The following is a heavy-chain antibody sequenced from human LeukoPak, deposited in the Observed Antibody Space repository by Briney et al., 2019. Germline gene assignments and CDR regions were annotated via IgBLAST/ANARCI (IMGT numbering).Heavy chain of an antibody. CDR3: ARGGFYCGDDCYVDY. CDR1: GGSLSYYY. V-gene: IGHV4-34*01. Sequence: PSETLSLTCAVYGGSLSYYYWSWIRQPPEKGLEWIGEVNRSGGTNYNPSLKSRVPISVDTSKNQFSLKLSSVTAADTAVYYCARGGFYCGDDCYVDYWGQGTLVTVSS. D-gene: IGHD2-21*02. CDR2: VNRSGGT. J-gene: IGHJ4*02.